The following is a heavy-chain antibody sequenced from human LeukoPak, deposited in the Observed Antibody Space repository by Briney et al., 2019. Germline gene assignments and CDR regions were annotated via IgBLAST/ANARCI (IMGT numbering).Heavy chain of an antibody. CDR3: ASALGDGYNYEYYFDY. V-gene: IGHV3-30-3*01. J-gene: IGHJ4*02. D-gene: IGHD5-24*01. CDR2: ISDDGSNK. CDR1: GFTFSGYA. Sequence: QAGGSLRLSCAASGFTFSGYALHWVRQAPGKGLEWVAVISDDGSNKYYADSVKGRFTISRDNSKNTLYLQMNSLRAEDTAVYYCASALGDGYNYEYYFDYWGQGTLVTVSS.